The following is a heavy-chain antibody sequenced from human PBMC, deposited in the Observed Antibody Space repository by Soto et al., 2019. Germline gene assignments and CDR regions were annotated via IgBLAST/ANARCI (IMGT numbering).Heavy chain of an antibody. J-gene: IGHJ5*02. Sequence: QVQLQQWGAGLLKPSETLSLTCAVYGGSFSGYYWSWIRQPPGKGLEWIGEINHSGSTNYNPSLKSRVTISVDTSKTQFSLKLSSVTAADTAVYYCARGYPPGIAAAGSLVHANWFDPWGQGTLVTVSS. CDR2: INHSGST. CDR1: GGSFSGYY. D-gene: IGHD6-13*01. V-gene: IGHV4-34*01. CDR3: ARGYPPGIAAAGSLVHANWFDP.